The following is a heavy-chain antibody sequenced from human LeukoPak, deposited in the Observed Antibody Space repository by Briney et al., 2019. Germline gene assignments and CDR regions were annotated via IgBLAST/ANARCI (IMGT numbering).Heavy chain of an antibody. V-gene: IGHV3-23*01. J-gene: IGHJ6*03. CDR1: GFTFSEYA. CDR2: ITGSGDRA. Sequence: GGSLRLSCAASGFTFSEYAMNWARQAPGMGLEWVSAITGSGDRAYYGDSVKGRFTISRDNSKNTLYLQMNSLRAEDTAVYYCAKLDVVVVVDYYYMDVWGKGTTVTVFS. CDR3: AKLDVVVVVDYYYMDV. D-gene: IGHD2-15*01.